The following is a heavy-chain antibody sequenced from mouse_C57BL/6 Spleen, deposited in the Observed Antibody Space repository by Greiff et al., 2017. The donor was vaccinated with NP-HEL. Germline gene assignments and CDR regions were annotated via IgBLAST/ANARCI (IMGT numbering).Heavy chain of an antibody. Sequence: QVQLKQPGAELVKPGASVKLSCKASGYTFTSYWMQWVKQRPGQGLEWIGEIDPSDSYTNYNQKFKGKATLTVDTSSSTAYMQLSSLTSEDSAVYYCASLYYYGSSYHYAMDYWGQGTSVTVSS. D-gene: IGHD1-1*01. CDR3: ASLYYYGSSYHYAMDY. J-gene: IGHJ4*01. V-gene: IGHV1-50*01. CDR2: IDPSDSYT. CDR1: GYTFTSYW.